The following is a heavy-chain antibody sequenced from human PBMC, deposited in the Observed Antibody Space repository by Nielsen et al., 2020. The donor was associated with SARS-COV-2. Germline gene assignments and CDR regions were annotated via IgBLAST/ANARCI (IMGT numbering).Heavy chain of an antibody. CDR2: IDSSSGNP. CDR3: ARGTRGYYGMDV. V-gene: IGHV7-4-1*02. Sequence: ASVKVSCKASGYTFTSYEIIWLRQAPGQGLEWMGWIDSSSGNPTFAQGFTGRYVFSLDTSVNTAYLEITFLKAEDTAVYYCARGTRGYYGMDVWGQGTTVSVSS. CDR1: GYTFTSYE. D-gene: IGHD1-14*01. J-gene: IGHJ6*02.